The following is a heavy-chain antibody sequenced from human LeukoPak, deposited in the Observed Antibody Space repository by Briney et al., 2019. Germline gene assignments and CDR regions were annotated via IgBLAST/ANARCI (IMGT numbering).Heavy chain of an antibody. CDR2: TYYRSKWYN. V-gene: IGHV6-1*01. CDR3: AREGYDFWSGHSDDAFDI. Sequence: SQTLSLTCAISGDSVSSNSAAWNWIRQSPSRGLEWLGRTYYRSKWYNDYAVSVKSRITINPDTSKNQFSLQLNSVTPEDTAVYYCAREGYDFWSGHSDDAFDIWGQGTMVTVSS. J-gene: IGHJ3*02. D-gene: IGHD3-3*01. CDR1: GDSVSSNSAA.